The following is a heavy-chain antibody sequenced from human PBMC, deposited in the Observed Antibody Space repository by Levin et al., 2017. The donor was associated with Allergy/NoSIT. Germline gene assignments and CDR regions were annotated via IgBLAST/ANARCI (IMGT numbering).Heavy chain of an antibody. J-gene: IGHJ5*02. CDR1: GFTFDDYG. Sequence: GESLKISCAASGFTFDDYGMSWVRQAPGKGLEWVSGINWNGGSTGYADSVKGRFTISRDNAKNSLYLQMNSLRAEDTALYYCARDPLDGRSGYDYGWFDPWGQGTLVTVSS. CDR3: ARDPLDGRSGYDYGWFDP. CDR2: INWNGGST. D-gene: IGHD5-12*01. V-gene: IGHV3-20*04.